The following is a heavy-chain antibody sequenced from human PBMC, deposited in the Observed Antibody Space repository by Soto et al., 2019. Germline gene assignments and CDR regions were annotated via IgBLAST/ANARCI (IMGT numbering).Heavy chain of an antibody. Sequence: PSETLSLTCTVSGGSISSGGYYWSWIRQHPGKGLEWIGYIYYSGSTYYNPSLKSRVTISVDTSKNQFSLKLSSVTAADTAVYYCARGGGGYSYGYGGRYFDYWGQGTLVTVSS. V-gene: IGHV4-31*03. CDR1: GGSISSGGYY. J-gene: IGHJ4*02. CDR2: IYYSGST. D-gene: IGHD5-18*01. CDR3: ARGGGGYSYGYGGRYFDY.